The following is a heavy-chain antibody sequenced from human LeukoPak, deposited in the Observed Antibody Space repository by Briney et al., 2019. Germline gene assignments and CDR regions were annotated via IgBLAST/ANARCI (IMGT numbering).Heavy chain of an antibody. J-gene: IGHJ4*02. V-gene: IGHV3-9*01. Sequence: PGRSLRLSCAASGFIFDNYAIHWVRLAPGKGLEWVSGISWNSGTTGYADSVKGRFTISRDNAKNSLYLQMNSLRAEDTALYYCVKDYCSSTSCYTFDYWAREPWSPSPQ. CDR3: VKDYCSSTSCYTFDY. CDR1: GFIFDNYA. D-gene: IGHD2-2*01. CDR2: ISWNSGTT.